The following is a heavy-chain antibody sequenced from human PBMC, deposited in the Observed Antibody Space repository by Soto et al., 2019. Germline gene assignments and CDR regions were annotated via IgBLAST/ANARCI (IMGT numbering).Heavy chain of an antibody. V-gene: IGHV4-4*02. J-gene: IGHJ4*02. D-gene: IGHD5-12*01. Sequence: SETLSLTCAVSSGSIDNVYWWSWVRQSPGKGLEWIGETSHDGVTNYNPSLEGRVTISVDTSKNQFSLKLSSVTAADTAVYYCARSGLSDYWGQGTLVTVSS. CDR1: SGSIDNVYW. CDR2: TSHDGVT. CDR3: ARSGLSDY.